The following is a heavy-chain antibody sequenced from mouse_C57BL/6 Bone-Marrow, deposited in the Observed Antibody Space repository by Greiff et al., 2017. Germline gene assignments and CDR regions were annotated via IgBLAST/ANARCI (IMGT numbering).Heavy chain of an antibody. V-gene: IGHV1-63*01. D-gene: IGHD3-3*01. CDR2: IYPGGGYT. J-gene: IGHJ4*01. CDR3: ARGRGPYAMDY. Sequence: QVQLQQSGAELVRPGTSVKMSCKASGYTFTNYWIGWAKQRPGHGLEWIGDIYPGGGYTNYNEKFKGKATLTADKSSSTAYMQFSSLTSEDSAIYYCARGRGPYAMDYWGQGTSVTVSS. CDR1: GYTFTNYW.